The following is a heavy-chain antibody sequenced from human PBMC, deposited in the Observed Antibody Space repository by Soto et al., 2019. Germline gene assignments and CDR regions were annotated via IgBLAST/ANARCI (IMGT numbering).Heavy chain of an antibody. V-gene: IGHV4-4*02. J-gene: IGHJ2*01. D-gene: IGHD6-13*01. CDR2: MYHNGNT. CDR1: GGSVSNTYC. Sequence: QVQLQESGPGLVKPSGTLSLTCAVSGGSVSNTYCWSWVRQPPGKGLEWIGEMYHNGNTNYNPSLKSRVTMSVDKSKNHFSLKLTSVIAADTAVYYCTRLQPADWYFDLWGRGTLVSVSS. CDR3: TRLQPADWYFDL.